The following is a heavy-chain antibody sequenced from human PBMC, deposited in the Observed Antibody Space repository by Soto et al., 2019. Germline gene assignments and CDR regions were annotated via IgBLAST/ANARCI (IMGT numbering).Heavy chain of an antibody. J-gene: IGHJ4*02. CDR3: ARETGAYDSSGYFVVDY. V-gene: IGHV1-18*01. D-gene: IGHD3-22*01. CDR1: GYTFTSYG. Sequence: ASVKVSCKPSGYTFTSYGISWVRQAPGQGLEWMGWISAYNGNTNYAQKLQGRVTMTTDTSTSTAYMELRSLRSDDTAVYYCARETGAYDSSGYFVVDYWGQGTLVTVS. CDR2: ISAYNGNT.